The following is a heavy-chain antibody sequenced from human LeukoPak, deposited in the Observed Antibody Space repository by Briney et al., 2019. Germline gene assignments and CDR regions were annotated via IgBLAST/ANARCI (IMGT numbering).Heavy chain of an antibody. CDR3: ARDLYLLYDILTGYLDY. CDR2: ISSSSSYI. J-gene: IGHJ4*02. Sequence: GGSLRLSCAASGFTFSSYNMNWVRQAPGKGLEWVSSISSSSSYIYYADSVKGRFTISRDNAKNSLYLQMNSLRAEDTAVYYCARDLYLLYDILTGYLDYWGQGTLVTVSS. CDR1: GFTFSSYN. V-gene: IGHV3-21*01. D-gene: IGHD3-9*01.